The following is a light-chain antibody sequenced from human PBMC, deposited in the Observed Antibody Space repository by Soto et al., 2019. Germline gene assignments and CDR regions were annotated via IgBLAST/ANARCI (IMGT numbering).Light chain of an antibody. CDR2: KAS. J-gene: IGKJ1*01. CDR1: QTINSW. CDR3: QHYNSYSET. V-gene: IGKV1-5*03. Sequence: DIQMTQSPSTLSGSVGDRVTITCRASQTINSWLAWYQQKPGKAPKLLIYKASTLKSGVPSRFSGSGSGTELTLTISSLQPDDFATYYCQHYNSYSETFGQGTKADI.